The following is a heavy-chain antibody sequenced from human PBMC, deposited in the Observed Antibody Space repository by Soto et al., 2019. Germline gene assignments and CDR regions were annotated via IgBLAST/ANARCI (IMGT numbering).Heavy chain of an antibody. D-gene: IGHD3-3*01. J-gene: IGHJ4*02. CDR2: IKSKTDGGTT. Sequence: EVQLVESGGGLVKPGGSLRLSCAASGFTFSNAWMNWVRQAPGKGLEWVGRIKSKTDGGTTDYAAPVKGRFTISRDDSKNTLYLQMNSLKSEDTAVYYCTTGVYYDFWSGYWGASRDYWGQGTLVTVSS. CDR1: GFTFSNAW. V-gene: IGHV3-15*07. CDR3: TTGVYYDFWSGYWGASRDY.